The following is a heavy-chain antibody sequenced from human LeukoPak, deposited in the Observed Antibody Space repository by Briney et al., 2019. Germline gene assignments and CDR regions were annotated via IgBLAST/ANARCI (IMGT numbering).Heavy chain of an antibody. Sequence: SETLSLTCAVYGVSFSGYYWSWIRQPPGKGLEWIGEINHSGSTNYNPSLKSRVTISVDTSKNRFSLKLSSVTAADPAVYYCARYDFWSGLRRWFDPWGQGTLVTVSS. V-gene: IGHV4-34*01. CDR2: INHSGST. CDR1: GVSFSGYY. J-gene: IGHJ5*02. CDR3: ARYDFWSGLRRWFDP. D-gene: IGHD3-3*01.